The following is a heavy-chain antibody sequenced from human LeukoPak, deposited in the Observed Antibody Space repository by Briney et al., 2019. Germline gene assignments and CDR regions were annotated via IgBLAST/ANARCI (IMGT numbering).Heavy chain of an antibody. CDR2: INWNGGST. Sequence: GGSLRLSCAASGFTFDDHGMSWVRQAPGKGLEWVSGINWNGGSTGYADSVKGRFTISRDNAKNSLYLQMNSLRAEDTALYYCARKNYYYYYMDVWGKGTTVTVSS. CDR1: GFTFDDHG. J-gene: IGHJ6*03. CDR3: ARKNYYYYYMDV. V-gene: IGHV3-20*04.